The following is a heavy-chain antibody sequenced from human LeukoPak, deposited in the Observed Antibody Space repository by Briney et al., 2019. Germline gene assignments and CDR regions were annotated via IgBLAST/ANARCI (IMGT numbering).Heavy chain of an antibody. CDR3: ARDSSGYLNDLDY. CDR1: GFTFSSYS. D-gene: IGHD3-22*01. CDR2: ISSSSSYI. Sequence: GGSLRLSCAASGFTFSSYSMTWVRQAPGKGLEWVSSISSSSSYIYYADSVKGRFTISRDNAKNSLYLQMNSLRAEDTAVYYCARDSSGYLNDLDYWGQGTLVTVSS. J-gene: IGHJ4*02. V-gene: IGHV3-21*01.